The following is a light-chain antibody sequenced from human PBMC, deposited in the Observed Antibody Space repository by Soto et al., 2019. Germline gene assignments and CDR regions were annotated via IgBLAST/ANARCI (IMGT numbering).Light chain of an antibody. CDR1: SSDVGGYNY. CDR2: DVS. J-gene: IGLJ2*01. CDR3: SSYASSSTLV. V-gene: IGLV2-14*01. Sequence: QSVLTQPASVSGSPGQSITISCTGTSSDVGGYNYVSWYQQLPGKAPKLMICDVSNRPSGISNRFSGSKSGNTASLTISGLQAEDEADYYCSSYASSSTLVFGGGTKLTVL.